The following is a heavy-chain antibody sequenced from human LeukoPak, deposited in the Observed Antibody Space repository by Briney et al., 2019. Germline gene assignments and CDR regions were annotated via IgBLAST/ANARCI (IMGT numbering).Heavy chain of an antibody. Sequence: SETLSLTCAVYGGSFSGYYWSWIRQPPGKGLEWIGEINHSGSTNYNPSLKGRVTISVDTSKNQFSLKLSSVTAADTAVYYCARDKRPSSGYYYFDYWGQGTLVTVSS. CDR3: ARDKRPSSGYYYFDY. J-gene: IGHJ4*02. CDR2: INHSGST. CDR1: GGSFSGYY. V-gene: IGHV4-34*01. D-gene: IGHD3-22*01.